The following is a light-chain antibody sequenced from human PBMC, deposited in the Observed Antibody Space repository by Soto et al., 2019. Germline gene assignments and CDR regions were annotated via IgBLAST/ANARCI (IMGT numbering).Light chain of an antibody. J-gene: IGKJ1*01. CDR3: QPYGSSPGT. V-gene: IGKV3-20*01. CDR1: QSVSSSY. Sequence: ESVLTQSPGTLSLSPGERATLSCRASQSVSSSYLAWYQQKPGQAPRLLIYGGSSRATGIPDRFSGSGSGTDFTLTISTLEPEDFAVYYCQPYGSSPGTFGQGTKVEIK. CDR2: GGS.